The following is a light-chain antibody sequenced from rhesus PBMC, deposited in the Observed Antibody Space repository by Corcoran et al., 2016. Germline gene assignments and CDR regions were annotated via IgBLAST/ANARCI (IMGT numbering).Light chain of an antibody. CDR3: QQYTNWPLT. CDR1: QSVSSN. J-gene: IGKJ4*01. CDR2: GAS. Sequence: EIVMTQSPATLSLSPGERATLSCRASQSVSSNLAWYQQKPGQAPSPIIFGASNRATGIPDRVSGGGSGTCFPFTISSPGPEDVAVYYCQQYTNWPLTFGGGTKVEN. V-gene: IGKV3-42*01.